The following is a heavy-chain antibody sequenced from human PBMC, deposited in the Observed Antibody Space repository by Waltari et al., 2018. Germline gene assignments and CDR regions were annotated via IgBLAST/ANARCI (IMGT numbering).Heavy chain of an antibody. Sequence: EVQLLESGGGLVQPGGSLRLSCAASGFTFSTYAMYWVRQAPGKGLECVSSMSSSGRNPYYTDSVKGRFTISRDNSKNTLFLEVNRLRVEDTATYYCAKRGGTGPVAIAGIHCDYWGQGTLVTVSS. J-gene: IGHJ4*02. CDR3: AKRGGTGPVAIAGIHCDY. V-gene: IGHV3-23*01. CDR2: MSSSGRNP. CDR1: GFTFSTYA. D-gene: IGHD2-15*01.